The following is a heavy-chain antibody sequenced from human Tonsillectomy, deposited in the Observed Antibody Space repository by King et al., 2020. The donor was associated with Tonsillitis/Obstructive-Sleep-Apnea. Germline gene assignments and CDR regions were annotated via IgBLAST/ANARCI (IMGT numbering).Heavy chain of an antibody. CDR2: IRSKANSYAT. D-gene: IGHD3-3*01. J-gene: IGHJ6*02. CDR1: GFTFSGSA. Sequence: VQLVESGGGLVQPGGSLKLSCAASGFTFSGSAMHWVRQASGKGLEWVGRIRSKANSYATAYAASVKGRFTISRDDSKNTAYLQMNSLKTEDTAVYYCTRGGHTISGAWYYYGMDVWGQGTTVTVSS. V-gene: IGHV3-73*01. CDR3: TRGGHTISGAWYYYGMDV.